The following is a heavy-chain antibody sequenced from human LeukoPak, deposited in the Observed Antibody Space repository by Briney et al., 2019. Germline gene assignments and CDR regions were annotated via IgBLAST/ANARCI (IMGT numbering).Heavy chain of an antibody. CDR3: ARGLYYDLLTGYYVY. Sequence: GGSLRLSCAASGLTFSTYAMHWVRQAPGKGLEWVAVISDDGGKKNYADSVKGRFTISRDNSKNTLYLQMNSLRAEDTAVYYCARGLYYDLLTGYYVYWGQGTLVTVSS. CDR1: GLTFSTYA. D-gene: IGHD3-9*01. J-gene: IGHJ4*02. CDR2: ISDDGGKK. V-gene: IGHV3-30-3*01.